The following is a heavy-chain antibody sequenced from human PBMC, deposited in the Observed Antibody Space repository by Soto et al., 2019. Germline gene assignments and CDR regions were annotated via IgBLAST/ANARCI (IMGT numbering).Heavy chain of an antibody. V-gene: IGHV4-30-2*06. CDR1: GGSISSGGYS. CDR2: TYQRGSA. J-gene: IGHJ6*02. CDR3: ARDYYGMDV. Sequence: SETLSLTCTVSGGSISSGGYSWTWIRQSPGKGREGFVYTYQRGSAYYNPSLKRRVTISVDRSKNQFSLNLTSVTAADTAVYYCARDYYGMDVWGQGTTVTVSS.